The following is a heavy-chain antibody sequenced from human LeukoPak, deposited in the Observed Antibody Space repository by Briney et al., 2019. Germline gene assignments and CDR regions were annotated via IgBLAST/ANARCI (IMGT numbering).Heavy chain of an antibody. D-gene: IGHD1-26*01. CDR1: GFSLSASKVR. V-gene: IGHV2-70*04. CDR3: ARTNSGSYFDY. Sequence: SGPALVRPXQTLTLTCTLSGFSLSASKVRVSWIRQPPGKALEWLARIDWDDDKFYSTSLKTRLTISKDTSKNQVVLTMTNMDPVDTATYYCARTNSGSYFDYWGQGTLVTVSS. CDR2: IDWDDDK. J-gene: IGHJ4*02.